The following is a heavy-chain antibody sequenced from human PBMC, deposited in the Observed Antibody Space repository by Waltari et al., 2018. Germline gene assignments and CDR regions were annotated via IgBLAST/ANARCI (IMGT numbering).Heavy chain of an antibody. J-gene: IGHJ4*02. CDR2: IRYDGSDK. Sequence: QVQLVESGGGVVQPGGSLRLSCAASGFTFSGCGMHWVRQAPGKGLEWVTFIRYDGSDKYYAYFVKGRFSISRDNSKNTVSLQMNSLRPEDTAVYYFVSEGVAIPVHMSIFDYWGQGALVAVSS. CDR3: VSEGVAIPVHMSIFDY. D-gene: IGHD3-3*02. V-gene: IGHV3-30*02. CDR1: GFTFSGCG.